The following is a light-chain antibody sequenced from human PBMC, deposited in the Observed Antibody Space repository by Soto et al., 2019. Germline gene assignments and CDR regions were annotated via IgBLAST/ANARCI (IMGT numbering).Light chain of an antibody. CDR3: QQRSNWPPIT. CDR2: DAS. Sequence: EKLLTQSPATLSVSPGERATLSCRASLSVSSILAWYQQQPGQAHRLLIYDASNRATGIPARFSGSGSGTDFTPTISSLEPEDFAVYYCQQRSNWPPITFGQGTRLEIK. CDR1: LSVSSI. J-gene: IGKJ5*01. V-gene: IGKV3-11*01.